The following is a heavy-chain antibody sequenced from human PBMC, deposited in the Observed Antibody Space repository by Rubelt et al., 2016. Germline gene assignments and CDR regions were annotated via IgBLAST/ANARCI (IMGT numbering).Heavy chain of an antibody. D-gene: IGHD1-26*01. V-gene: IGHV4-34*01. J-gene: IGHJ3*02. CDR3: ARGKIRGFNSGSYRTSGAFDI. CDR1: GGSFSGYY. CDR2: INHSGST. Sequence: QVQLQQWGAGLLKPSETLSLTCAVYGGSFSGYYWSWIRQPPGKGLEWIGEINHSGSTNYNPSLKSRVTISVDTSKNQFSRKRSSVTAADTAVYYCARGKIRGFNSGSYRTSGAFDIWGQGTMVTVSS.